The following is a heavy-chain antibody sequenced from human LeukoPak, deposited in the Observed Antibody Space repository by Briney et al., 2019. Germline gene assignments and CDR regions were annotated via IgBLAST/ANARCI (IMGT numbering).Heavy chain of an antibody. D-gene: IGHD3-22*01. V-gene: IGHV1-69*04. CDR3: ARGGSSGFFDY. CDR2: IIPILGIA. CDR1: GGTFSSYA. J-gene: IGHJ4*02. Sequence: SVKVSCKASGGTFSSYAISWVRQAPGQGLEWMGRIIPILGIANYAQKFQGRVTITADKSTSTAYMELSSLRSEDTAVYCCARGGSSGFFDYWGQGALVTVSS.